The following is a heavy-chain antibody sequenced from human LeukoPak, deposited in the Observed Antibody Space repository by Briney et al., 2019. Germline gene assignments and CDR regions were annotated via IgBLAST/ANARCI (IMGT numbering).Heavy chain of an antibody. CDR2: FDPEDGET. V-gene: IGHV1-24*01. J-gene: IGHJ5*02. Sequence: GGSLRLSCAASRFTVSSNYMTWVRQAPGKGLEWVGGFDPEDGETIYAQKFQGRVTMTEDTSTDTAYMELSSLRSEDTAVYYCARDSPLRYFAGNWFDPWGQGTLVTVSS. D-gene: IGHD3-9*01. CDR3: ARDSPLRYFAGNWFDP. CDR1: RFTVSSNY.